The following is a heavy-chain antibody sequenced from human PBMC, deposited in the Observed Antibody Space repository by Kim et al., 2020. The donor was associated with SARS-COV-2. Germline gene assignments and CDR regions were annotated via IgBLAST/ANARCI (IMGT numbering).Heavy chain of an antibody. CDR1: GFTFSNYG. D-gene: IGHD6-19*01. CDR3: ARDGEMGWSRPLTPDYFDD. V-gene: IGHV3-23*01. J-gene: IGHJ4*02. Sequence: GGSLRLSCAASGFTFSNYGMRWVRQAPGKGLEWVSGIRANGNSKYYADSVKGRFTISRDISKNTLYLEMNSLRAEDTAVYYCARDGEMGWSRPLTPDYFDDWGQGTLVTASS. CDR2: IRANGNSK.